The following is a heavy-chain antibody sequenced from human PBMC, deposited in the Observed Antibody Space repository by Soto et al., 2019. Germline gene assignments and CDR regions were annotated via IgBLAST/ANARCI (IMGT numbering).Heavy chain of an antibody. D-gene: IGHD3-22*01. Sequence: SETLSLTCAVYIGSFSGYYWSWIRQPPGKELEWIGEINHSGSTNYNPSLKSRVTISVDTSKNQFSLKLSSVTAADTAAYYCARGQRIGAITTSFDYWGQGTLVPVSS. CDR2: INHSGST. V-gene: IGHV4-34*01. CDR1: IGSFSGYY. CDR3: ARGQRIGAITTSFDY. J-gene: IGHJ4*02.